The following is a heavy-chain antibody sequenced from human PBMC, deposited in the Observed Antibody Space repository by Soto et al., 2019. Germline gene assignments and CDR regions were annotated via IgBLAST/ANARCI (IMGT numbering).Heavy chain of an antibody. J-gene: IGHJ6*02. Sequence: QVQLQESGPGLVKPSETLSLSCNVSGGSISSDDFFWSWVRQHPARGLEWIRYIYHSGTTYYNPSLPSRITLAVCTSKNQLSLKLRPVTPAGTAVCFCACDEDHGSGLSGGMDVWGQGSAVTVS. D-gene: IGHD3-10*01. V-gene: IGHV4-31*03. CDR3: ACDEDHGSGLSGGMDV. CDR1: GGSISSDDFF. CDR2: IYHSGTT.